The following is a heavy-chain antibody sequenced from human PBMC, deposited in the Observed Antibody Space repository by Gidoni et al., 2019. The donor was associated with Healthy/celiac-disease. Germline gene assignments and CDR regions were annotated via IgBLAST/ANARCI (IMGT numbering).Heavy chain of an antibody. Sequence: QLQLQESGPGLVKPSETLSLTCTVSGGSISSSSYYWGWFRQPPGKGLEWIGSIYYSGSTYDNPSLKSRVTISVDTSKNQFSLKLSSVTAADTAVYYCAGTYYDFWSGLQYNWFDPWGQGTLVTVSS. CDR2: IYYSGST. CDR3: AGTYYDFWSGLQYNWFDP. J-gene: IGHJ5*02. D-gene: IGHD3-3*01. CDR1: GGSISSSSYY. V-gene: IGHV4-39*07.